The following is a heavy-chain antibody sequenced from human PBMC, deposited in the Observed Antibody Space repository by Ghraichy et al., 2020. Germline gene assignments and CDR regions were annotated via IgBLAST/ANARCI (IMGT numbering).Heavy chain of an antibody. D-gene: IGHD3-3*01. CDR1: GFSFSSYG. J-gene: IGHJ4*02. V-gene: IGHV3-30*18. Sequence: GGSLRLSCGVSGFSFSSYGMHWVSQAPGKGLEWVAVIAYDEGSKYYADSVKGRFTISRDNSKNTLYLQMNNLRDEDTAVYYCAKGIDYWSDFDEEFEYWGQGTLVTVSS. CDR2: IAYDEGSK. CDR3: AKGIDYWSDFDEEFEY.